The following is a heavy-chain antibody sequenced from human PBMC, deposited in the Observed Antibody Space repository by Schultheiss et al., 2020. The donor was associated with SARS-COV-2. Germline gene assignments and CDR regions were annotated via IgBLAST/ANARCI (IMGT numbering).Heavy chain of an antibody. Sequence: SETLSLTCTVSGGSISSYSWSWIRLPPGEGLEWIGYIYYSGSTNYNPSLKSRVTISVDTSKNQFSLKLSSVTAADTAVYYCASYYYDSSGRNYFDYWGQGTLVTVSS. V-gene: IGHV4-59*08. CDR2: IYYSGST. CDR3: ASYYYDSSGRNYFDY. J-gene: IGHJ4*02. D-gene: IGHD3-22*01. CDR1: GGSISSYS.